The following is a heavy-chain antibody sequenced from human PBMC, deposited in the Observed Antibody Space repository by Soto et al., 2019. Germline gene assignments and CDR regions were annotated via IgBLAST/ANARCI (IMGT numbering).Heavy chain of an antibody. CDR1: GGSISSGGYS. CDR2: IYHSGST. Sequence: SETLSLTCAVSGGSISSGGYSWSWIRQPPGKGLEWIGYIYHSGSTYYNPSLKSRVTISVDRSKNQFSLKLSSVTAADTAVYYCARGPYSGSYYYYYGMDVWGQGTTVTAP. D-gene: IGHD5-12*01. J-gene: IGHJ6*02. V-gene: IGHV4-30-2*01. CDR3: ARGPYSGSYYYYYGMDV.